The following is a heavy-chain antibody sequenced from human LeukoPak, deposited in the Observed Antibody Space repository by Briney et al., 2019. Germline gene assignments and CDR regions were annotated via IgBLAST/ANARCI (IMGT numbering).Heavy chain of an antibody. D-gene: IGHD6-19*01. CDR3: ARDGYSSGWYVGYYFDY. Sequence: GGSLRLSCAASGFTFSDYSMNWVRQAPGKGLERVSYISFSVNTKYYGDSVKGRFTISRDNSKNTLYLQMNSLRAEDTAVYYCARDGYSSGWYVGYYFDYWGQGTLVTVSS. CDR2: ISFSVNTK. V-gene: IGHV3-48*01. J-gene: IGHJ4*02. CDR1: GFTFSDYS.